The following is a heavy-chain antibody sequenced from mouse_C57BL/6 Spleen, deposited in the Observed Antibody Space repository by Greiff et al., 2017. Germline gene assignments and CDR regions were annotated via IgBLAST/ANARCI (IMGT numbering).Heavy chain of an antibody. CDR2: ISSGGSYT. CDR1: GFTFSSYG. V-gene: IGHV5-6*01. CDR3: TRHEGPAALDY. J-gene: IGHJ4*01. D-gene: IGHD3-3*01. Sequence: EVQVVESGGGLVKPGGSLKLSCAASGFTFSSYGMSWVRQTPDKRLEWVATISSGGSYTYYPDSVMGRFTISRDNDKNPLYLQMSRLKSEDTAMYYNTRHEGPAALDYGGQGTSGTVSA.